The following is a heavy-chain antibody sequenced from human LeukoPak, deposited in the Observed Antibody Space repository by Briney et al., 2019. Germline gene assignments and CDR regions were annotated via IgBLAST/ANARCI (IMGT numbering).Heavy chain of an antibody. J-gene: IGHJ4*02. CDR1: GYSFTNYW. CDR3: ARSPNYYYGRSAFSAPFDY. Sequence: KAGESLKISCKGSGYSFTNYWIGWVRQMPGKGLEWMGIVYPGDSDTRYSPSFQGQVTFSADKSIITAYLQWGSLKASDTAMYYCARSPNYYYGRSAFSAPFDYRGQGTLVTVSS. CDR2: VYPGDSDT. D-gene: IGHD3-10*01. V-gene: IGHV5-51*01.